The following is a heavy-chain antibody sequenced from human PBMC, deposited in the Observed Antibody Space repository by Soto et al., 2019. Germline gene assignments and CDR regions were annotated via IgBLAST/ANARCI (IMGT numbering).Heavy chain of an antibody. D-gene: IGHD3-22*01. Sequence: PGGSLRLCCAASGFTFSSYGMHWVRQAPGKGLEWVAVISYDGSNKYYADSVKGRFTISRDNSKNTLYLQMNSLRAEDTAVYYCAKVPLGFYYYDSSGYHTNWFDPWGQGTLVTV. CDR2: ISYDGSNK. CDR1: GFTFSSYG. J-gene: IGHJ5*02. CDR3: AKVPLGFYYYDSSGYHTNWFDP. V-gene: IGHV3-30*18.